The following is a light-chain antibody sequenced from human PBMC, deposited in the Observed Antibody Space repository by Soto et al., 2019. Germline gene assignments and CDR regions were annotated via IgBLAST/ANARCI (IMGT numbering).Light chain of an antibody. Sequence: DIQMTQSPSTLSASVGDRVTITCRASQSISSWLAWYQQKPGKAPKLLIYDASSLGSGVPSRFSGSGSGTEFTLTISSLQPDDFATYYCQQYNSYSLTFDQGTKLEIK. CDR2: DAS. J-gene: IGKJ2*01. V-gene: IGKV1-5*01. CDR3: QQYNSYSLT. CDR1: QSISSW.